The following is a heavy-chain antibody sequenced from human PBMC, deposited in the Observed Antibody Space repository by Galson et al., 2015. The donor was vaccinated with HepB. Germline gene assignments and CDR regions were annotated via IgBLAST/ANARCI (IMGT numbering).Heavy chain of an antibody. J-gene: IGHJ4*02. CDR3: ARGAWPYDILTGYYSGGLDY. V-gene: IGHV3-74*01. CDR2: INSDGSST. CDR1: GFTFSSYW. D-gene: IGHD3-9*01. Sequence: SLRLSCAASGFTFSSYWMHWVRQAPGKGLVWVSRINSDGSSTSYADSVKGRFTISRDNAKNTLYLQMNSLRAEDTAVYYCARGAWPYDILTGYYSGGLDYWGQGTLVTVSS.